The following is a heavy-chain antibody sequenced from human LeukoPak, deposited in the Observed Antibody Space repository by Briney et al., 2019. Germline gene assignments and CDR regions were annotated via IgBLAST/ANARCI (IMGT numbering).Heavy chain of an antibody. V-gene: IGHV3-43*02. CDR2: ISGGGGST. CDR3: AKEISASGTIGNWFDP. Sequence: GGSLRLSCAGSGFTFDHYAMHWVRQAPGQGLEWVSLISGGGGSTYYADSVKGRFTISRDNSENSLYLQMNSLRIEDTALYYCAKEISASGTIGNWFDPWGQGTLVTVFS. J-gene: IGHJ5*02. D-gene: IGHD3-10*01. CDR1: GFTFDHYA.